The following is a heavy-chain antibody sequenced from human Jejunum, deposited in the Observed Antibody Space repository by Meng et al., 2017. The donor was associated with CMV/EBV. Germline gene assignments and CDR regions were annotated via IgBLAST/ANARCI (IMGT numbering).Heavy chain of an antibody. J-gene: IGHJ6*02. CDR3: AREQADYGYFFYGLGV. Sequence: TFIYAWMTWVRQAPGKGLEWVAVIWYDGSNKKYADFVKGRFTISRDNSKNTVFLQMNSLRPEDTAIYYCAREQADYGYFFYGLGVWGQGTTVTVSS. D-gene: IGHD4/OR15-4a*01. CDR2: IWYDGSNK. V-gene: IGHV3-33*01. CDR1: TFIYAW.